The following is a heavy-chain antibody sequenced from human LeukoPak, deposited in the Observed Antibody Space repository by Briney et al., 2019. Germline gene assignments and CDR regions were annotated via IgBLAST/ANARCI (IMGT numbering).Heavy chain of an antibody. D-gene: IGHD3-16*01. CDR2: ITSSSSSI. Sequence: GGSLRLSCAASGFTFSSYSLNWVRQAPGKGLEWVSYITSSSSSIYYADSVKGRFTISRDNAKNSLYLQMNSLRAEDTAMYYCARDGGPAGYYYYYGMDVWGQGTTVTVSS. V-gene: IGHV3-48*04. J-gene: IGHJ6*02. CDR3: ARDGGPAGYYYYYGMDV. CDR1: GFTFSSYS.